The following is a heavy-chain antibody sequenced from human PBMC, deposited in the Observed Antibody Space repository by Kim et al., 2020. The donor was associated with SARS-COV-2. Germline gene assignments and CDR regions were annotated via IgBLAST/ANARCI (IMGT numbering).Heavy chain of an antibody. D-gene: IGHD2-21*01. CDR2: IIPIFCTA. Sequence: SVKVSCKASGGTFSSYAISWVRQAPGQGLEWMGGIIPIFCTANYAQKFQGRVTITADESTSTAYMELSSLRSEDTAVYYCARFRLVIAIGGWFDPWGQGTLVTVSS. V-gene: IGHV1-69*13. CDR3: ARFRLVIAIGGWFDP. J-gene: IGHJ5*02. CDR1: GGTFSSYA.